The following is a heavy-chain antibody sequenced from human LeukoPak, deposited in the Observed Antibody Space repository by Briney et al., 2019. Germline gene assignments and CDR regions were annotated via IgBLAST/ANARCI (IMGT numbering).Heavy chain of an antibody. D-gene: IGHD5-24*01. CDR3: ARRRSPSETGAFDI. Sequence: SETLSLTCAVYGGSFSGYYWGWIRQPPGKGLEWIGTIYQSGSTYNNPSLKSRITISVDTSKNQFSLKLSSVTAADTAVYYCARRRSPSETGAFDIWGQGTMVTVSS. V-gene: IGHV4-38-2*01. CDR1: GGSFSGYY. J-gene: IGHJ3*02. CDR2: IYQSGST.